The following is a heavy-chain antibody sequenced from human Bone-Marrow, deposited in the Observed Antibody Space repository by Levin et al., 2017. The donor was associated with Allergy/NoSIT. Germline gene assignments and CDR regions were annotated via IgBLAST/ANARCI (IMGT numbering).Heavy chain of an antibody. CDR2: ISSSSSNI. D-gene: IGHD3-9*01. Sequence: PGGSLRLSCAASGFNFSIYGMNWVRQAPGKGLEWVSSISSSSSNIYHADSLKGRFTISRDNAKNSLYLQMKSLRAEDTAVYYCARDHTNGILTNYGMDVWGQGTTVTVSS. V-gene: IGHV3-21*04. CDR1: GFNFSIYG. CDR3: ARDHTNGILTNYGMDV. J-gene: IGHJ6*02.